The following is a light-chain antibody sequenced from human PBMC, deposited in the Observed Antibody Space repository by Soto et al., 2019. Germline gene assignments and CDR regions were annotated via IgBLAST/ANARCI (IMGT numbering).Light chain of an antibody. CDR2: DAS. CDR3: QHSFSWPLT. J-gene: IGKJ5*01. CDR1: QSVSNNY. V-gene: IGKV3-20*01. Sequence: EIVLPQSPGTLSLSPGERATLSCRASQSVSNNYLAWYQQKPGQAHRLLIYDASTRATDVPSRFSASGSGTDFTLTIRSLQSEDFAVYYCQHSFSWPLTFGQGTRLEIK.